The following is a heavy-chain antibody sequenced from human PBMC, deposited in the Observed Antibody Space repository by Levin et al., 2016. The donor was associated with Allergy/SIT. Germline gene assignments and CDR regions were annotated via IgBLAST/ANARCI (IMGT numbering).Heavy chain of an antibody. V-gene: IGHV3-74*01. Sequence: WIRQPPGKGLVWVSRINSDGSSTSYADSVKGRFTISRDNAKNTLYLQMNSLRAEDTAVYYCAREGTYYDFWRHRGYYYGMDVWGQGTTVTVSS. CDR3: AREGTYYDFWRHRGYYYGMDV. J-gene: IGHJ6*02. CDR2: INSDGSST. D-gene: IGHD3-3*01.